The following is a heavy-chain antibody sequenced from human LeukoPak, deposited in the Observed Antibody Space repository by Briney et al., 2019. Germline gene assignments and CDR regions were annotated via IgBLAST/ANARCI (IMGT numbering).Heavy chain of an antibody. CDR2: IYYSGST. CDR3: ARDLVAGTNDDYYYGMDV. Sequence: SETLSLTCTVSGGSLSSYYWSWIRQPPGKGLEWIGYIYYSGSTNYNPSLKSRVTISVDTSKNQFSLKLSSVTAADTAVYYCARDLVAGTNDDYYYGMDVWGQGTTVTVSS. CDR1: GGSLSSYY. V-gene: IGHV4-59*01. D-gene: IGHD6-19*01. J-gene: IGHJ6*02.